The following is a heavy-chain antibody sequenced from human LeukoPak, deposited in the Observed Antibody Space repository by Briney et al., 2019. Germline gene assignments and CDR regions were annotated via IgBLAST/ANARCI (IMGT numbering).Heavy chain of an antibody. J-gene: IGHJ4*02. CDR1: GYTFTNFG. V-gene: IGHV1-18*01. D-gene: IGHD6-13*01. CDR3: ARGGVKGIAAVVTYFDH. Sequence: GASVKVSCKASGYTFTNFGVTWVRQAPGQGLEWMGWISPYNGDTDYAQKLQGRVTMTTDTSTSTAFMELRSLRSDDTAVYYCARGGVKGIAAVVTYFDHWGQGTLVTVSS. CDR2: ISPYNGDT.